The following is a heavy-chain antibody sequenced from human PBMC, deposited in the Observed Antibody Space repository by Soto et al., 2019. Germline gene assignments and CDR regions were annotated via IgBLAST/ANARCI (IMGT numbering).Heavy chain of an antibody. CDR2: INHSGST. J-gene: IGHJ6*02. CDR1: GGSFSGYY. D-gene: IGHD6-13*01. CDR3: ARGARRDSSSLGYYYYYGMDV. Sequence: SETLSLTCAVYGGSFSGYYWSWIRQPPGKGLEWIGEINHSGSTNYNPSLKSRVTISVDTSKNQFSLKLSSVTAADTAVYYCARGARRDSSSLGYYYYYGMDVWGQGTTVTVSS. V-gene: IGHV4-34*01.